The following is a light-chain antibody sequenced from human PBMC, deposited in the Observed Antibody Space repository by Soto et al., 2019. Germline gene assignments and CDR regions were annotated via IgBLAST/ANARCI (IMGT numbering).Light chain of an antibody. CDR2: AAS. CDR3: QPIHDYPIT. V-gene: IGKV1-9*01. Sequence: DIQMTQSPSTLSASVGDRVTITCRASQGIDSSFAWYQQKPGKAPKLLIYAASSLQSGVPSRFRGSVSATDVTLTVSSLQPEDFATYYCQPIHDYPITLGQGTRPEIK. CDR1: QGIDSS. J-gene: IGKJ5*01.